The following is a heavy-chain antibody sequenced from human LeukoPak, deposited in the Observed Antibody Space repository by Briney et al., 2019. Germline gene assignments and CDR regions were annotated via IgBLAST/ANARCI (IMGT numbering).Heavy chain of an antibody. V-gene: IGHV3-48*03. CDR2: ISSSGSTI. D-gene: IGHD4-11*01. CDR1: GFTFSSYE. J-gene: IGHJ4*02. CDR3: AAVTTTGVWYFDY. Sequence: QSGGSLRLYCAASGFTFSSYEMNWVRQAPGQGLEWVSYISSSGSTIYYADSVKVRFTISRDNARNSLYLQMNSLRAEDTAVYYCAAVTTTGVWYFDYWGQGTLVTVSS.